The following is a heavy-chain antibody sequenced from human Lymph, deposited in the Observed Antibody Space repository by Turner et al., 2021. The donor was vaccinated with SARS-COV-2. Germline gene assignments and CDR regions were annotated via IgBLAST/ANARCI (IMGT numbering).Heavy chain of an antibody. CDR1: GFPFSIYA. CDR2: ISGSGGDT. CDR3: AKGVRGAMIVVVIPYFDY. V-gene: IGHV3-23*01. Sequence: EVQLLESGGGLVQPGGSLRLSCAASGFPFSIYAMSWVRQAPGKGLEWVSVISGSGGDTYYADSVKGRFTISRDNSKNTLYLQMNSLRAEDTAVYYCAKGVRGAMIVVVIPYFDYWGQGTLVTVSS. D-gene: IGHD3-22*01. J-gene: IGHJ4*02.